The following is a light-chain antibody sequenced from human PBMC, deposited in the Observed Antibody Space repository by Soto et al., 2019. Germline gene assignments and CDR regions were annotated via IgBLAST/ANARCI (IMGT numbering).Light chain of an antibody. CDR1: QSVNSRF. J-gene: IGKJ2*01. V-gene: IGKV3-20*01. CDR3: QQYGDSPPNT. Sequence: EIVLTQSPGTLSLSPGESATLSCRASQSVNSRFLAWYQHKPGQAPRLLIYAASTRATGIPDRFSGSASGTDFTLTINKLEPEDFAVYYCQQYGDSPPNTFGQGTNLEIK. CDR2: AAS.